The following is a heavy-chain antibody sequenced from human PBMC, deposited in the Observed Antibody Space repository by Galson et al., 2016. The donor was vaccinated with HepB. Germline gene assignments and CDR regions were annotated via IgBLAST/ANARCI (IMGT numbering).Heavy chain of an antibody. CDR3: ARAGGGGMGSYYFDS. Sequence: SLRLSCAASDFSFRSYAMAWVRQAPGKGLEWVSTITGGTGTTFYADSVKGRFSISRDNSKNTVHLQITGLRAEDTAVYYCARAGGGGMGSYYFDSWGQGTLVTVSS. J-gene: IGHJ4*02. V-gene: IGHV3-23*01. CDR1: DFSFRSYA. CDR2: ITGGTGTT. D-gene: IGHD3-16*01.